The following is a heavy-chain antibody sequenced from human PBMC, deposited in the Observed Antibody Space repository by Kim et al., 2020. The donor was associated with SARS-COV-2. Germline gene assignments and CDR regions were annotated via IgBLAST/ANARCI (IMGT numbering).Heavy chain of an antibody. CDR2: IYHSGST. CDR3: ARGVTMVRGVGGDYYYYGMDV. D-gene: IGHD3-10*01. J-gene: IGHJ6*02. V-gene: IGHV4-4*02. CDR1: GGSISSSNW. Sequence: SETLSLTCAVSGGSISSSNWWSWVRQPPGKGLEWIGEIYHSGSTNYNPSLKSRVTISVDKSQNQFSLKLSSVTAADTAVYYCARGVTMVRGVGGDYYYYGMDVWGQGTTVTVSS.